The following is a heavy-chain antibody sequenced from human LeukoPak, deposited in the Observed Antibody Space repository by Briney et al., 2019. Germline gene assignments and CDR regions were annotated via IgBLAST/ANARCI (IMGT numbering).Heavy chain of an antibody. CDR2: IYYSGST. Sequence: SSETLSLTCTVSGGSISSYYWSWIRQPPGKGLEWIGYIYYSGSTNYNPSLKSRVTISVDTSKNQFSLKLSSVTAADTAVYYCARLYSWMTVFDYWGQGTLVTVSS. CDR3: ARLYSWMTVFDY. V-gene: IGHV4-59*08. D-gene: IGHD2-21*01. J-gene: IGHJ4*02. CDR1: GGSISSYY.